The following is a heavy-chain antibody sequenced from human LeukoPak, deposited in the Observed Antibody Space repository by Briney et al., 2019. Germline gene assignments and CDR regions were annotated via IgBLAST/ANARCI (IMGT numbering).Heavy chain of an antibody. J-gene: IGHJ3*01. CDR2: IGHTGSPA. V-gene: IGHV3-48*01. Sequence: GGSLRLSCEASGFTFSSHSMTWVRQAPGKTLEWISYIGHTGSPAHYADSVKGRFTISRDNAKNSLYLQMNSLTVEDTAVYYCARDQRPYCGGECYCAIDLWGRGTLVTVSS. CDR1: GFTFSSHS. D-gene: IGHD2-21*01. CDR3: ARDQRPYCGGECYCAIDL.